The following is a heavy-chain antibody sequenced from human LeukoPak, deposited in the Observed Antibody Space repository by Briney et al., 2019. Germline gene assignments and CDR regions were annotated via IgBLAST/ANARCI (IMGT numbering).Heavy chain of an antibody. CDR1: GFTFSSYG. J-gene: IGHJ4*02. CDR2: ISYDGSNE. Sequence: GGSLRLSCAASGFTFSSYGMHWVRQAPGKGLEWVSTISYDGSNEYYADSVKGRFTISRDKSKNTLYLQVNNLGAEDTAVYYCAKEGDGYSDYWGQGTLVTVSS. D-gene: IGHD5-24*01. V-gene: IGHV3-30*18. CDR3: AKEGDGYSDY.